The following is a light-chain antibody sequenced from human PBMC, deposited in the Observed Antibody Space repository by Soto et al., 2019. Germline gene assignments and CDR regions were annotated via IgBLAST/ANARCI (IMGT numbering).Light chain of an antibody. Sequence: QPVLTQSSSASASLGSSVKLTCTLRSGHSSYIIAWHQQQPGKAPRYLMKLEGSGSYNKGSGVPDRLSGSSSGADRYLTISSLQFEDEADYYSETWDSNTRVFGGGTKVTVL. CDR1: SGHSSYI. CDR2: LEGSGSY. V-gene: IGLV4-60*02. CDR3: ETWDSNTRV. J-gene: IGLJ2*01.